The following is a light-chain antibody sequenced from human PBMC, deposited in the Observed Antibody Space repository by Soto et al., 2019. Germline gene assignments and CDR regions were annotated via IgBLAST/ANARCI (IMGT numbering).Light chain of an antibody. CDR1: QTVNNY. V-gene: IGKV3-11*01. Sequence: EIVLKQSPGTLSLSPGERATLSCRASQTVNNYLAWYQQKPGQAPRLVIYDASNRVTGIPARFSGSGSGTNVALTIISREPEDSAVYYCQQRGNWPWLTFGGGTRVEIK. CDR2: DAS. J-gene: IGKJ4*01. CDR3: QQRGNWPWLT.